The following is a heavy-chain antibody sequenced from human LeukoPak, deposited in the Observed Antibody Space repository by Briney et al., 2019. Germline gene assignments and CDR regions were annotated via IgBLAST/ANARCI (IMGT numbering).Heavy chain of an antibody. Sequence: SETLSLTCAVYGGSFSGYYWSWIRQPPGKGLEWIGEINHSGSTNYNPSLKSRVTISVDTSKNQFSLKLSSVTAADTAVYYCARGRSVLGVLRYFDWLEGPFDYWGQGTLVTVSS. CDR2: INHSGST. D-gene: IGHD3-9*01. V-gene: IGHV4-34*01. J-gene: IGHJ4*02. CDR3: ARGRSVLGVLRYFDWLEGPFDY. CDR1: GGSFSGYY.